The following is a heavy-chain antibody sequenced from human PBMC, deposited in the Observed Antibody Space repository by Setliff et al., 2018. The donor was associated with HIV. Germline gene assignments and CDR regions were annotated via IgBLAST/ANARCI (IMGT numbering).Heavy chain of an antibody. CDR2: IIPVFHTG. Sequence: SVKVSCKASKDTFSSYAITWVRQAPGVGLEYLGGIIPVFHTGNYARQFHGRVTITADEPTSTVYLDLRSLTSDDTGVYYCATARVNDYGDYVGLDPWGQGTLVTVSS. CDR1: KDTFSSYA. J-gene: IGHJ5*02. CDR3: ATARVNDYGDYVGLDP. D-gene: IGHD4-17*01. V-gene: IGHV1-69*13.